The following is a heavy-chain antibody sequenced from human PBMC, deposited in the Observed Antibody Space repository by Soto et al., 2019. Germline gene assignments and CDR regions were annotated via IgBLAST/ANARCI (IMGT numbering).Heavy chain of an antibody. CDR2: ISGSGGST. J-gene: IGHJ6*02. CDR3: AKDILGSSGWDGPVRSHYYYYGMDV. V-gene: IGHV3-23*01. Sequence: GGSLRLSCAASGFTFSSYAMSWVRQAPGKGLEWVSAISGSGGSTYYADSVKGRFTISRDNSKNTLYLQMNSLRAEDTAVYYCAKDILGSSGWDGPVRSHYYYYGMDVWGQGTTVTVSS. D-gene: IGHD6-19*01. CDR1: GFTFSSYA.